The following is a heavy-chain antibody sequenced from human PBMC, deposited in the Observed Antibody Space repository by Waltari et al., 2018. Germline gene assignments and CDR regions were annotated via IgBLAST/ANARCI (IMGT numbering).Heavy chain of an antibody. Sequence: QLQLQESGPGLVKPSETLSLTCTVSGGSISSSSYYWGWIRQPPGKGLEWIGSTYYSGKTYYDPTIKRRVTMTVDTTKSAFSLKLSCVTAADTAVDYCARRGRAAAGINYYYYYMDVWGKGTTVTVSS. CDR3: ARRGRAAAGINYYYYYMDV. V-gene: IGHV4-39*01. D-gene: IGHD6-13*01. CDR2: TYYSGKT. CDR1: GGSISSSSYY. J-gene: IGHJ6*03.